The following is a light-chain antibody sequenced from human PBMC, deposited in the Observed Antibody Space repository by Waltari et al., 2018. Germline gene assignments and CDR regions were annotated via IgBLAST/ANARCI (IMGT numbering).Light chain of an antibody. J-gene: IGKJ1*01. CDR1: QSISSW. CDR3: QQYNSYSWT. V-gene: IGKV1-5*03. CDR2: KAS. Sequence: DIQMTQSPSTLSASVGERVTITCRASQSISSWLAGYQQKPGKAHKLLIYKASSLESGVPSRFSGSGSGTEFTLTISSLQPDDFATYYCQQYNSYSWTFGQGTKVEIK.